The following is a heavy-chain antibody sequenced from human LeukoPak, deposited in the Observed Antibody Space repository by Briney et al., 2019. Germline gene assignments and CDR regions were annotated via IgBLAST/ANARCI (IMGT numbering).Heavy chain of an antibody. J-gene: IGHJ6*04. CDR2: IKQDGSEK. CDR1: GFTFSSYW. V-gene: IGHV3-7*03. D-gene: IGHD2-2*01. CDR3: ARKGYCSSTSCSNYYYYGMDA. Sequence: GGSLRLSCAASGFTFSSYWMSWVRQAPGKGLEWVANIKQDGSEKYYVDSVKGRFTISRDNAKNSLYLQMNSLRAEDTAVYYCARKGYCSSTSCSNYYYYGMDAWGKGTTVTVSS.